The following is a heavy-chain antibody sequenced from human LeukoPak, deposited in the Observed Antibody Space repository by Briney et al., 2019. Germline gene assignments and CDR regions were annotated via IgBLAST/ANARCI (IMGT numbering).Heavy chain of an antibody. V-gene: IGHV4-34*01. CDR1: GGSFSGYY. CDR3: ARRPRYSSGWYGGRGGYYYYGMDV. J-gene: IGHJ6*02. CDR2: INHRGST. Sequence: SETLSLTCAVYGGSFSGYYWSWVRQPPGKGVERRGEINHRGSTNYNPTLTSRGTISVDTSKKRFSLKLSSVPAADTAVYYCARRPRYSSGWYGGRGGYYYYGMDVWGQGTTVTVSS. D-gene: IGHD6-19*01.